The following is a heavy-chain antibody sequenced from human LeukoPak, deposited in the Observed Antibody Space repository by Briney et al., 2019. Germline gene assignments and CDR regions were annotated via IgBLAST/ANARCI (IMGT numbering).Heavy chain of an antibody. CDR2: IYYSGST. V-gene: IGHV4-59*12. J-gene: IGHJ6*03. CDR1: GGSISSYY. Sequence: SETLSLTCTVSGGSISSYYWSWIRQPPGKGLEWIGYIYYSGSTNYNPSLKSRVTISVDTSKNQFSLKLSSVTAADTAVYYCARASAEVTTIDYYYYMDVWGKGTTVTVSS. CDR3: ARASAEVTTIDYYYYMDV. D-gene: IGHD4-11*01.